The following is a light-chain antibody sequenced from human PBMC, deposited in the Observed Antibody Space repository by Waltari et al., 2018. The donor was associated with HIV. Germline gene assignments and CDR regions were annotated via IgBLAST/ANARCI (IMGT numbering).Light chain of an antibody. J-gene: IGLJ3*02. Sequence: QSVLTQPPSASGTPGKRVTISCSGSSSHIGSKSVNWFQQVPGTAPNPLMYSDNQRPSGVPDRFSGSKSGTSASLAISGLQSEDEADYYCAAWDDSLDAWVFGGGTRLTVL. CDR3: AAWDDSLDAWV. CDR1: SSHIGSKS. CDR2: SDN. V-gene: IGLV1-44*01.